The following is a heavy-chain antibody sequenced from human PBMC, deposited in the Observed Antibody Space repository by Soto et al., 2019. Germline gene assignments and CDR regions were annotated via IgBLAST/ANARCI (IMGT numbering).Heavy chain of an antibody. CDR3: ARQHPLDSRVLSN. J-gene: IGHJ4*02. CDR2: SYPRDSDI. V-gene: IGHV5-51*01. D-gene: IGHD3-22*01. CDR1: GDSFTGFW. Sequence: GESLKISCKVFGDSFTGFWIGWVRHRPGKGLEGVGSSYPRDSDIRYNPSFEGQVTVSADRSTTTAFLQWSSLMASDTAIYYCARQHPLDSRVLSNWGQGTLVTVSS.